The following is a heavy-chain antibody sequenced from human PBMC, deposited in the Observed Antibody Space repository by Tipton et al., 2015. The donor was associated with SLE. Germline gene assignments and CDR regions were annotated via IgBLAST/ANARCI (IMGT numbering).Heavy chain of an antibody. Sequence: SLRLSCAASGFIFSNNDIHWLRQPTGEGLEWVAGIGKGGDTYYSGSVKGRFTISRENAKNFVYLQMNSLRVGDTAVYYCAKDEKWELYLLDYWGQGTLVTVSS. CDR2: IGKGGDT. CDR1: GFIFSNND. CDR3: AKDEKWELYLLDY. D-gene: IGHD1-26*01. J-gene: IGHJ4*02. V-gene: IGHV3-13*01.